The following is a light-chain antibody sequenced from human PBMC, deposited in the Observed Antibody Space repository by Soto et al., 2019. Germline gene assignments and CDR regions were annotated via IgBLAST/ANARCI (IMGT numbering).Light chain of an antibody. CDR1: QTISSW. CDR3: QQYNSYSRT. Sequence: IQMTQSPSTLSASVGDRVTITCRASQTISSWLAWYQQKPGKAPKLLIYKASNLESGVSSRFSGSGSGTEFTLTISSLQPDDFATYYCQQYNSYSRTFGRGTKV. J-gene: IGKJ1*01. CDR2: KAS. V-gene: IGKV1-5*03.